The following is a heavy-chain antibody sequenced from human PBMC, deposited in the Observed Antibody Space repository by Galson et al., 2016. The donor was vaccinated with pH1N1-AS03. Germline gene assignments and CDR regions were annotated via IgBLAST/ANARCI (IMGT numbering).Heavy chain of an antibody. J-gene: IGHJ6*02. D-gene: IGHD5-12*01. V-gene: IGHV3-30*01. Sequence: SLRLSCAASGFDISGYAMHWVRQAPGKGLEWVAFMSPDEKNAQHADAVKGRFTISRDNSKGTLYLQMNSLRSEDTAIYSCARVGAGYDYGNGMDVWCQGTTVTVSS. CDR1: GFDISGYA. CDR3: ARVGAGYDYGNGMDV. CDR2: MSPDEKNA.